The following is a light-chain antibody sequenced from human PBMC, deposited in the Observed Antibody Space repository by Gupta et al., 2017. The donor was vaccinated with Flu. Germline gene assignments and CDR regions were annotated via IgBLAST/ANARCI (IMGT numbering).Light chain of an antibody. J-gene: IGKJ4*01. CDR3: HKDGTSALS. CDR1: QSVGSSY. CDR2: GAS. Sequence: EIVLTQSPGILSLSPGERATLSCRASQSVGSSYLAWYQQKPGQAPSLLIYGASSRATATPDRLSGSGSGTDFTLTIIRLEPEDFAVYYCHKDGTSALSFGGGTKVEI. V-gene: IGKV3-20*01.